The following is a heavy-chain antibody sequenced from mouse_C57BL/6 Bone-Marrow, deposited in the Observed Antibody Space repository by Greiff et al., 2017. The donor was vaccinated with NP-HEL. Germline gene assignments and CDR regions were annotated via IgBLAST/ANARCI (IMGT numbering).Heavy chain of an antibody. CDR1: GYTFTNYW. V-gene: IGHV1-63*01. D-gene: IGHD1-1*01. CDR3: ARCDYYGGYAMDY. CDR2: IYPGGGYT. J-gene: IGHJ4*01. Sequence: VKLQESGAELVRPGTSVKMSCKASGYTFTNYWIGWAKQRPGHGLEWIGDIYPGGGYTNYNEKFKGKATLTADKSSSTAYMQFSSLTSEDSAIYYCARCDYYGGYAMDYWGQGTSVTVSS.